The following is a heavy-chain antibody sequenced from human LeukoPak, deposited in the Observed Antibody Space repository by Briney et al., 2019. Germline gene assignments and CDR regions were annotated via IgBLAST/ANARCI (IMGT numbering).Heavy chain of an antibody. CDR3: ARAPGPRRYGSGSYYNGGSCFDP. CDR1: GFTFSSYE. CDR2: ISSSGSTI. J-gene: IGHJ5*02. Sequence: PGGSLRLSCVASGFTFSSYEMTWVRQAPGKGLEWLSYISSSGSTIYYADSVKGRFTVSRDNAKNSLYLQMNSLRAEDTAVYYCARAPGPRRYGSGSYYNGGSCFDPWGQGTLVTVSS. D-gene: IGHD3-10*01. V-gene: IGHV3-48*03.